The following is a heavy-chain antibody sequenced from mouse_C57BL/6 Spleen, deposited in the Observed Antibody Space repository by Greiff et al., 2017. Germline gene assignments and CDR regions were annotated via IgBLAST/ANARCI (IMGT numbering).Heavy chain of an antibody. Sequence: QVQLQQSGAELARPGASVKMSCKASGYTFTSYTMHWVKQRPGQGLEWIGYFNPSSGYTKYNQKFKDKATLTADKSSSTAYLQLSSLTSEDSAVYYCTVVATDFDYWGQGTTLTVSS. CDR1: GYTFTSYT. CDR3: TVVATDFDY. CDR2: FNPSSGYT. D-gene: IGHD1-1*01. J-gene: IGHJ2*01. V-gene: IGHV1-4*01.